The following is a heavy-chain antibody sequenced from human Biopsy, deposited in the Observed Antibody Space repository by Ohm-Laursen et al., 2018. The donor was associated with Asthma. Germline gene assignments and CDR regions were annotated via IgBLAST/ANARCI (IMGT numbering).Heavy chain of an antibody. J-gene: IGHJ4*02. CDR1: GFTVSRDH. Sequence: SLRLSCTASGFTVSRDHMFWVRQAPGKGLKWDSVIYSGGTSHAADSVRGRFTISRDFSKNTLHLQMHSLRVEDTAVYYCARGDSSGWSHYYFDYWGQGTLVTVSS. CDR3: ARGDSSGWSHYYFDY. V-gene: IGHV3-53*01. D-gene: IGHD6-19*01. CDR2: IYSGGTS.